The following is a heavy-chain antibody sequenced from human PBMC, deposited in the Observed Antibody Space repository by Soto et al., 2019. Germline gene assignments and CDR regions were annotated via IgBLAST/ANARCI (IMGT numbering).Heavy chain of an antibody. CDR1: GFTFSSYG. J-gene: IGHJ4*02. CDR3: ATSLYGDYSYFDY. CDR2: IWYDGSNK. Sequence: GSLRLSCAASGFTFSSYGMHWVRQAPGKGLEWVAVIWYDGSNKYYADYVKGRFTISRDNSKNTLYLQMNSLRAEDTAVYYCATSLYGDYSYFDYWGQGP. V-gene: IGHV3-33*01. D-gene: IGHD4-17*01.